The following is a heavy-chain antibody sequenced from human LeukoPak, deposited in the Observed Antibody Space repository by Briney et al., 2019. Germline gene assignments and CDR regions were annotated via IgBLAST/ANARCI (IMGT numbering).Heavy chain of an antibody. J-gene: IGHJ3*01. CDR2: ISGSGDNT. V-gene: IGHV3-23*01. D-gene: IGHD6-13*01. CDR1: GFTFSTYA. CDR3: EKDSSGIAAASFNV. Sequence: PGGSLRLSCAASGFTFSTYAMTWVRQAPGKGLEWVSAISGSGDNTYYAESVKGRFTISRDNSKNTVYLQMNNLRAEDTALYYCEKDSSGIAAASFNVWGQGTMVIVSS.